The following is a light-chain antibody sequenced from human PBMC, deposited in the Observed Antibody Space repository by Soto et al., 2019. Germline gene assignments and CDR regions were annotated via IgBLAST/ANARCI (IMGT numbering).Light chain of an antibody. Sequence: EIMVTQSPATLSVSTGERATLSCRASQSVSSNLAWYQQKPGQAPRLLIYDASNRATGIPARFSGSGSGTDFTLTISSLEPEDFAVYYCQQRSNWPLITFGQGTRLEIK. CDR1: QSVSSN. CDR2: DAS. CDR3: QQRSNWPLIT. J-gene: IGKJ5*01. V-gene: IGKV3-11*01.